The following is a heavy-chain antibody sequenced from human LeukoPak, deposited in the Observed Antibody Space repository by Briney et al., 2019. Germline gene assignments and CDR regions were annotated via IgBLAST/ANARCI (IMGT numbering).Heavy chain of an antibody. D-gene: IGHD3-16*01. CDR2: MNPNSGNT. J-gene: IGHJ3*02. CDR1: GYTFTSYD. Sequence: ASVTVSCTASGYTFTSYDINWVRQATGQGLEWMGWMNPNSGNTGYAQKFQGRVTMTRNTSISTAYMELSSLRSEDTAVYYCARLSREARHWGDAFDIWGQGTMVTVSS. V-gene: IGHV1-8*01. CDR3: ARLSREARHWGDAFDI.